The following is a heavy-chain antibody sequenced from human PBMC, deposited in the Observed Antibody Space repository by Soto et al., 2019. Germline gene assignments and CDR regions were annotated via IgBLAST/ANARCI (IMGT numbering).Heavy chain of an antibody. Sequence: SETLSLTCTISGGSISVYYWSWLRQSPGQGLVWVGYIYDSGGPYYNPSLKTRVTISADTSKNQISLKLTSATAADTAVYFCARGVGSSPPRYWGRGTLVTVSS. CDR2: IYDSGGP. V-gene: IGHV4-59*01. CDR1: GGSISVYY. J-gene: IGHJ4*02. CDR3: ARGVGSSPPRY. D-gene: IGHD3-9*01.